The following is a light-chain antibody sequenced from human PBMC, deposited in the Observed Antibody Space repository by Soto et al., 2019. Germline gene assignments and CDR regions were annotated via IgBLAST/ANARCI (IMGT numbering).Light chain of an antibody. J-gene: IGLJ2*01. CDR3: QAWATGIHI. CDR1: SRHNTNA. CDR2: VNSDGSH. V-gene: IGLV4-69*01. Sequence: QPVLTQSPSASASLGASVKLTCTLSSRHNTNAIAWHQQQPKKGPRFLMKVNSDGSHFKGDGIPDRFSGSSSGAERYLTISSLQSEDEADYYCQAWATGIHIFGGGTKLT.